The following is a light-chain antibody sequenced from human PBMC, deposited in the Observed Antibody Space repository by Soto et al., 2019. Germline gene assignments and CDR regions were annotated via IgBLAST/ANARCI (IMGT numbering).Light chain of an antibody. CDR1: SSDVGGYNY. J-gene: IGLJ2*01. Sequence: QSVLTQPASVSGSPGQSITISCTGTSSDVGGYNYVSWYQQHPGKAPKLMIYGVSNRPSGVSNRFSGSKSGNTASLTISGLQAEDEADYYCRSYTSSSSVVFGGGTKLTVL. CDR2: GVS. CDR3: RSYTSSSSVV. V-gene: IGLV2-14*01.